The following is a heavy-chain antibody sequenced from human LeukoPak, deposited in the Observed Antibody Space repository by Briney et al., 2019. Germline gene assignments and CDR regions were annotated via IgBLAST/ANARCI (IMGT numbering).Heavy chain of an antibody. Sequence: GGSLRLSCAASGFTFSSYGMHRVRQAPGKGLEWVAVIWYDGSNKYYADSVKGRFTISRDNSKNTLYLQMNSLRAEDTAVYYCARDRQDYVWGSYFDYWGQGTLVTVSS. CDR1: GFTFSSYG. D-gene: IGHD3-16*01. CDR3: ARDRQDYVWGSYFDY. J-gene: IGHJ4*02. V-gene: IGHV3-33*01. CDR2: IWYDGSNK.